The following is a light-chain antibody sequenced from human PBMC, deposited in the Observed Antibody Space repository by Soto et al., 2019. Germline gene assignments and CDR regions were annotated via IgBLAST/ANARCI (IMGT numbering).Light chain of an antibody. CDR2: GAS. Sequence: EIVLTQSPGTLSLSPGERATISCRASQSVSSTYVAWYKQNPGQAPRLLIYGASNRATGIPDRFSGSGSGTDFTLTISRLEPEDFAVYYCQQYGSLWTFGQGTKVDIK. V-gene: IGKV3-20*01. CDR1: QSVSSTY. CDR3: QQYGSLWT. J-gene: IGKJ1*01.